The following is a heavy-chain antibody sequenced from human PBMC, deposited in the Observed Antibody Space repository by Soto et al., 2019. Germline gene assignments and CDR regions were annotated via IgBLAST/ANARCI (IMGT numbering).Heavy chain of an antibody. Sequence: SETLSLTCAVSGGSISSSNWWSWVRQPPGKGLEWIGEIYHSGSTNYNPSLKSRVTISVDKSKNQFSLKMSSVTAADTAVYYCASTVTTDWLYFDYWGQGTLVTVSS. CDR3: ASTVTTDWLYFDY. CDR2: IYHSGST. J-gene: IGHJ4*02. CDR1: GGSISSSNW. V-gene: IGHV4-4*02. D-gene: IGHD4-17*01.